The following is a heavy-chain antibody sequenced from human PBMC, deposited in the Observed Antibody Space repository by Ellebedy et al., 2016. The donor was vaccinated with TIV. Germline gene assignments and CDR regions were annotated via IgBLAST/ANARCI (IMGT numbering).Heavy chain of an antibody. CDR2: LNYGGES. CDR1: GDSISSTNYF. J-gene: IGHJ4*02. Sequence: MPGGSLRLSCIVSGDSISSTNYFWGWIRQPPGKGLEWIGSLNYGGESYFDPSLKSRVTMSLDTSKNQFSLKVNSVTAADTAIYYCASHRGFYSGWSFDYWGQGTLITVSS. D-gene: IGHD5-12*01. CDR3: ASHRGFYSGWSFDY. V-gene: IGHV4-39*07.